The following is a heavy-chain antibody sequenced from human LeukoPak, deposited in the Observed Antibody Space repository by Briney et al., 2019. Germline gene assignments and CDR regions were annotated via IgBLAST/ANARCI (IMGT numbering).Heavy chain of an antibody. Sequence: PGGSLRLSCAASVFTFSSYAMSWVRQAPGKGLEWVSAISGSGGSTYYADSVKGRFTISRDNSKNTLYLQMNSLRAEGTAVYYCAKAKYSSSWNAFDIWGQGTMVTVSS. CDR2: ISGSGGST. D-gene: IGHD6-13*01. CDR1: VFTFSSYA. J-gene: IGHJ3*02. V-gene: IGHV3-23*01. CDR3: AKAKYSSSWNAFDI.